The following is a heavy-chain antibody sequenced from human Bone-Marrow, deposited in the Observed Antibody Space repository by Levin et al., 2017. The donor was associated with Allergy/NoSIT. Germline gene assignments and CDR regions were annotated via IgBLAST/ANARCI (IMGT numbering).Heavy chain of an antibody. CDR1: GFTFSSYS. CDR3: ARDGSRGTGTTDNWFDP. Sequence: PGGSLRLSCAASGFTFSSYSMNWVRQAPGKGLEWVSSISSSSSYIYYADSVKGRFTISRDNAKNSLYLQMNSLRAEDTAVYYCARDGSRGTGTTDNWFDPWGQGTLVTVSS. CDR2: ISSSSSYI. J-gene: IGHJ5*02. D-gene: IGHD1-7*01. V-gene: IGHV3-21*01.